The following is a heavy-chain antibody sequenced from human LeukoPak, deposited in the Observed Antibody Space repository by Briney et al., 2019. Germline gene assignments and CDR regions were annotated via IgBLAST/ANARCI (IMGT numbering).Heavy chain of an antibody. J-gene: IGHJ6*03. CDR3: ARAITIFGVVNSYYYYYYMDV. D-gene: IGHD3-3*01. CDR2: IYYSGST. Sequence: SETLSLTCTVSGGSISSYYWSWIRQPAGKGLEWIGRIYYSGSTYYNPSLKSRVTISVDTSKNQFSLKLSSVTAADTAVYHCARAITIFGVVNSYYYYYYMDVWGKGTTVTVSS. CDR1: GGSISSYY. V-gene: IGHV4-4*07.